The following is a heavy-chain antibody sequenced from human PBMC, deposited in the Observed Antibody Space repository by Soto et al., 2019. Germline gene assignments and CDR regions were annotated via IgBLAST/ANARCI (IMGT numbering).Heavy chain of an antibody. Sequence: PSETLSLTCSVTGGSISSSLYYWAWIRQPPGQGLEWVGSGYYTGSAYSSPSLKSRVTISVDTTKNQLSLRLTSLTAADTAVYYCARHGRVSIGVDWFDPWGPGTLVTVS. CDR2: GYYTGSA. J-gene: IGHJ5*02. CDR1: GGSISSSLYY. CDR3: ARHGRVSIGVDWFDP. D-gene: IGHD2-8*01. V-gene: IGHV4-39*01.